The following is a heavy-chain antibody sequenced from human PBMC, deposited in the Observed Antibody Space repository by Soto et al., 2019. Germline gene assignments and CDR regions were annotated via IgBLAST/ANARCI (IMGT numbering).Heavy chain of an antibody. CDR1: GFTVSSNY. CDR3: ARDYYDSSGYPSYVDY. D-gene: IGHD3-22*01. CDR2: IYSGGST. J-gene: IGHJ4*02. V-gene: IGHV3-66*01. Sequence: EVQLVESGGGLVQPGGSLRLSCAASGFTVSSNYMSWVRQAPGKGLEWVSVIYSGGSTYYADSVKGRFTISRDNSKNTLYLQMNSLRAEDTAVYYCARDYYDSSGYPSYVDYWGQGTLVTVSS.